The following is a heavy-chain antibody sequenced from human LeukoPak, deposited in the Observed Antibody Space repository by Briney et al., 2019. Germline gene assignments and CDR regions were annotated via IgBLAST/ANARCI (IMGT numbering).Heavy chain of an antibody. D-gene: IGHD4-23*01. CDR1: GFTFSRYD. V-gene: IGHV3-13*04. CDR2: IGTVGDT. J-gene: IGHJ4*02. Sequence: GGSLRLSCAASGFTFSRYDMHWVRQATGKGQEWISSIGTVGDTYYIGSVKGRFTISRDNSKNTLYLQMNSLRAEDTAVYYCARDLSGNSYFDYWGQGTLVTVSS. CDR3: ARDLSGNSYFDY.